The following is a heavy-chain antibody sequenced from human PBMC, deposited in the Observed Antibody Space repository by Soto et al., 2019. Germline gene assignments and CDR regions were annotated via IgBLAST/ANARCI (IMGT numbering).Heavy chain of an antibody. CDR1: GGSISSSSYY. D-gene: IGHD1-1*01. CDR2: IYYRGST. Sequence: QLQLQESGPGLVKPSETLSLTCTVSGGSISSSSYYWGWIRQPPGKGLEWIGSIYYRGSTYYNPSLKSRVTISVDTSKNQFSLKLSSVTAADTAVYYCARHKPGTTYDYWGQGTLVTVSS. V-gene: IGHV4-39*01. J-gene: IGHJ4*02. CDR3: ARHKPGTTYDY.